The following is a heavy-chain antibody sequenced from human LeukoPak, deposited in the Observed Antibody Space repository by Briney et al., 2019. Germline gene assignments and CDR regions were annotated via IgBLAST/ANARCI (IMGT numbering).Heavy chain of an antibody. CDR1: GGSISSYY. CDR3: ARPAYCGGNSPDDAFDI. CDR2: IYYSGST. V-gene: IGHV4-59*01. J-gene: IGHJ3*02. D-gene: IGHD2-21*01. Sequence: PSETLSLTCTVSGGSISSYYWSWIRQPPGKGLEWIGYIYYSGSTNYNPSLKSRVTISVDTSKNQFSLKLSSVTAADTAVYYCARPAYCGGNSPDDAFDIWGQGTMVTVSS.